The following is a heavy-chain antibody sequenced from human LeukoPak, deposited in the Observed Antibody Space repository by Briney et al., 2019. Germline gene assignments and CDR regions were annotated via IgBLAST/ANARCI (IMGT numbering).Heavy chain of an antibody. CDR3: ARGEMSMLGGYMDV. CDR2: IFPSGGEI. J-gene: IGHJ6*03. CDR1: GFTFSTFA. V-gene: IGHV3-23*01. D-gene: IGHD3-10*02. Sequence: PGGSLRLSCEASGFTFSTFAMIWVRQPPGKGLEWVSSIFPSGGEIHYADSVRGRFTISRDNSKSTLSLQMNSLRADDTAVYYCARGEMSMLGGYMDVWGKGTTVTVSS.